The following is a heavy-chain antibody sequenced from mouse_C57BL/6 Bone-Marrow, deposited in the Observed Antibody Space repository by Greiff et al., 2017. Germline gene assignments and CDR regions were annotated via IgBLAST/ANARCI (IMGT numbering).Heavy chain of an antibody. CDR2: LYPGNSDT. Sequence: EVQLQQSGTVLARPGASVKMSCKTSGYTFTSYWMHWVKQRPGQGLEWIGALYPGNSDTSYNQKFKGKAKLTAVTSASTAYMELSSLTNEDSAVYYCTIYYGSSAWFAYWGQGTLVTVSA. CDR3: TIYYGSSAWFAY. D-gene: IGHD1-1*01. V-gene: IGHV1-5*01. J-gene: IGHJ3*01. CDR1: GYTFTSYW.